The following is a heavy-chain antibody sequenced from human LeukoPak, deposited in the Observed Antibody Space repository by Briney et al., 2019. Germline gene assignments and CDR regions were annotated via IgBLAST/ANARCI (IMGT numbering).Heavy chain of an antibody. V-gene: IGHV3-48*04. J-gene: IGHJ3*02. Sequence: GGSLRLSCAASGFTFSSYSMNWVRQAPGKGLEWVSYISSSSSTIYYADSVKGRFTISRDNAKNSLYLQMNSLRAEDTAVYYCARDRDIVVVPAAHDAFDIWGQGTMVTVSS. CDR2: ISSSSSTI. CDR3: ARDRDIVVVPAAHDAFDI. CDR1: GFTFSSYS. D-gene: IGHD2-2*01.